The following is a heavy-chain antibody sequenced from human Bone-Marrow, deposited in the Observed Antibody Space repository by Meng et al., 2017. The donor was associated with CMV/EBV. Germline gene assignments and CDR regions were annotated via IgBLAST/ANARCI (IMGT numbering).Heavy chain of an antibody. CDR1: GYTFTGHY. CDR3: ARDGLEQISSPEITIFGVVSER. V-gene: IGHV1-2*02. D-gene: IGHD3-3*01. Sequence: ASVKVSCKASGYTFTGHYMHWVRQAPGQGLEWMGWINPNSGGTNYAQKFQGRVTMTRDTSISTAYMELSRLRSDDTAVYYCARDGLEQISSPEITIFGVVSERWGQGTLVTVSS. CDR2: INPNSGGT. J-gene: IGHJ4*02.